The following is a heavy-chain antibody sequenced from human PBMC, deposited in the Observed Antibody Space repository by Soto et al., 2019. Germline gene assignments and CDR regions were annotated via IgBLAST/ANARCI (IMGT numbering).Heavy chain of an antibody. J-gene: IGHJ6*02. CDR3: ARHIGPAATFYYYYGMDV. Sequence: PGESLTISCTLSGYSFTSSCIGWVRHMPGKGLEWMGLIFPDDSTTRYNPSFQGQVTISADKSISTAYLQWSSLKASDTAMYYCARHIGPAATFYYYYGMDVWGQGTTVTVSS. CDR1: GYSFTSSC. D-gene: IGHD2-2*01. CDR2: IFPDDSTT. V-gene: IGHV5-51*01.